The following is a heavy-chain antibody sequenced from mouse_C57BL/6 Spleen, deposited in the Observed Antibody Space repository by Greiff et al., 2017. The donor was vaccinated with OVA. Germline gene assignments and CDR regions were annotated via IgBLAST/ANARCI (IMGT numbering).Heavy chain of an antibody. CDR2: INPNNGGT. Sequence: VQLQQSGPELVKPGASVKISCKASGYTFTDYYMNWVKQSHGKSLEWIGDINPNNGGTSYNQKFKGKATLTVDKSSSTAYMELRSLTSEDSAVYYCASGITSGYFDVWGTGTTVTVSS. J-gene: IGHJ1*03. V-gene: IGHV1-26*01. CDR1: GYTFTDYY. CDR3: ASGITSGYFDV. D-gene: IGHD3-1*01.